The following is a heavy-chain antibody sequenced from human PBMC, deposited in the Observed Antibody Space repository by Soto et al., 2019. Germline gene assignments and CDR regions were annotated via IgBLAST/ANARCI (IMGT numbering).Heavy chain of an antibody. V-gene: IGHV3-49*03. CDR2: IRSKAYGGTT. Sequence: SLRLSCTASGFTFGDYAMSWFRQAPGKGLEWVGFIRSKAYGGTTEYAASVKGRFTISRDDSKSIAYLQMNSLKTEDTAVYYCTRDGTSNDFWSGYFGWFDPWGQGTLVTVSS. J-gene: IGHJ5*02. CDR3: TRDGTSNDFWSGYFGWFDP. CDR1: GFTFGDYA. D-gene: IGHD3-3*01.